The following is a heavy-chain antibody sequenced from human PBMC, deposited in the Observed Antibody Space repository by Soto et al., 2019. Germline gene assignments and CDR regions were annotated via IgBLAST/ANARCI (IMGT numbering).Heavy chain of an antibody. J-gene: IGHJ6*02. CDR3: ARQTLSNGYALDV. CDR2: IIPIFGTA. Sequence: SVKVSCKASGGTFSSYAISWVRQAPGQGLEWMGGIIPIFGTANYAQKFQGRVTITADESTSTAYMELSSLRSEDTALYYGARQTLSNGYALDVWGQGTTVTVSS. D-gene: IGHD2-8*01. V-gene: IGHV1-69*13. CDR1: GGTFSSYA.